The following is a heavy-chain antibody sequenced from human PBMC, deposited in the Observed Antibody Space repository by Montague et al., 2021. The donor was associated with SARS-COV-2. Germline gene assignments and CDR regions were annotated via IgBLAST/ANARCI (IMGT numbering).Heavy chain of an antibody. CDR2: YYHTGST. CDR3: ARKGGGGSDLAY. J-gene: IGHJ4*02. Sequence: SETLSLTCVVSGDSTSTDNWWTWVRLPPGKGLERVGGYYHTGSTKYKPSLKSRVSISVDKSWNQFSLRLTPVTAADTAIYYCARKGGGGSDLAYWGQGTLVTVSS. CDR1: GDSTSTDNW. V-gene: IGHV4-4*02. D-gene: IGHD3-16*01.